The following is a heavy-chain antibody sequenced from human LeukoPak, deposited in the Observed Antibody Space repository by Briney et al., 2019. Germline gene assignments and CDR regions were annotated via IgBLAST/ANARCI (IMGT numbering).Heavy chain of an antibody. Sequence: KPGGSLRLSCAASGFTFSNAWMNWVRQAPGKGLEWVGRIKSKTDGGTTDYAAPVKGRFTISRDDSKNTLYLQMNSLKTEDAAVYYCTTDVEMATIIRLIVDCWGQGTLVTVSS. CDR3: TTDVEMATIIRLIVDC. CDR1: GFTFSNAW. CDR2: IKSKTDGGTT. V-gene: IGHV3-15*07. J-gene: IGHJ4*02. D-gene: IGHD5-24*01.